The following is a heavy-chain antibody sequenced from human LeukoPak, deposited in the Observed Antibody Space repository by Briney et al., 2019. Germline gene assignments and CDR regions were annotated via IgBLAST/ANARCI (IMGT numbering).Heavy chain of an antibody. CDR1: GFTFSSYW. V-gene: IGHV3-7*01. CDR3: ARESGSVTSEVDFDY. CDR2: IRQDGSQK. D-gene: IGHD4-17*01. Sequence: AGGSLRLSCAASGFTFSSYWMSWVRQAPGKGLEWVATIRQDGSQKYYVDSVKGRSTISRDNAKNSLYLQMNSLRAEDTAVYYCARESGSVTSEVDFDYWGQGTLVTVSS. J-gene: IGHJ4*02.